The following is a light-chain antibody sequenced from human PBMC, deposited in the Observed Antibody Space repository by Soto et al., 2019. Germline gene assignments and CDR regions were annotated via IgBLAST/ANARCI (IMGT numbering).Light chain of an antibody. CDR3: QFKIN. Sequence: DIQMTQSPSSLSASVGDRVTITCRASQSISSYLNWYQQKPGKAPKLLIYAASSLQSGVPSRFSGSGSGTDFTLTISSLQPEDFATYYCQFKINFGQGTRLEIK. V-gene: IGKV1-39*01. CDR2: AAS. CDR1: QSISSY. J-gene: IGKJ5*01.